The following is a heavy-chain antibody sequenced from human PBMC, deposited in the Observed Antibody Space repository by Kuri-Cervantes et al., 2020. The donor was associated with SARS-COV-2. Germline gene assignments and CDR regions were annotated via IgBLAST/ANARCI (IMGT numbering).Heavy chain of an antibody. CDR2: IYYSGST. V-gene: IGHV4-61*05. D-gene: IGHD3-10*01. CDR1: GGSISSSSYY. CDR3: AREVRGDHYFDY. Sequence: GSLRLSCTVSGGSISSSSYYWGWIRQPPGKGLEWIGYIYYSGSTNYNPSLKSRVTISVDTSKNQFSLKLSSVTAADTAVYYCAREVRGDHYFDYWGQGTLVTVSS. J-gene: IGHJ4*02.